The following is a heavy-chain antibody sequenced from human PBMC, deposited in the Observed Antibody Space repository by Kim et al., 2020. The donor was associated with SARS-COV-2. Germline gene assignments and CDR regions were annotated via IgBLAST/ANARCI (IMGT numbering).Heavy chain of an antibody. Sequence: GGSLRLSCAASGFTFSSYWMSWVRQAPGKGLEWVANIKKDGSEKYYVDSVKGRFTISRDNAKNSLYLQMNSLRAEDTAVYYCASAMSYYYDSSGSLGAFDIWGQGTMVTVSS. CDR1: GFTFSSYW. D-gene: IGHD3-22*01. V-gene: IGHV3-7*01. CDR2: IKKDGSEK. J-gene: IGHJ3*02. CDR3: ASAMSYYYDSSGSLGAFDI.